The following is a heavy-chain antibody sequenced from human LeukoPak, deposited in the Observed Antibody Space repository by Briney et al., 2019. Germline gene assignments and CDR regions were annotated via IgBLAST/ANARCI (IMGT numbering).Heavy chain of an antibody. J-gene: IGHJ4*02. D-gene: IGHD2-15*01. CDR3: ARRCSGGSCYSRYYFDY. V-gene: IGHV4-39*01. CDR2: IYYSGST. CDR1: GGSISSSSYY. Sequence: SETLSLTCTVSGGSISSSSYYWGWIRQPPGKGLEWIGSIYYSGSTYYNPSLKIRVTISVDTSKNQFSLKLSSVTAADTAVYYCARRCSGGSCYSRYYFDYWGQGTLVTVSS.